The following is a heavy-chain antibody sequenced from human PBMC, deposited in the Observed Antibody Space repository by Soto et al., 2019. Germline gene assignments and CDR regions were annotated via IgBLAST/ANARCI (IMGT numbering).Heavy chain of an antibody. J-gene: IGHJ4*02. CDR1: GGSISSSSYY. Sequence: SETLSLTCTVSGGSISSSSYYWGWIRQPPGKGLEWIGTIYYSGSTYYNPSLKSRVTISVGTSKNQFSLKLSSVTAADTAVYYCARVPNTVTIGPFDYWGQGTLGTVSS. V-gene: IGHV4-39*01. CDR2: IYYSGST. D-gene: IGHD4-4*01. CDR3: ARVPNTVTIGPFDY.